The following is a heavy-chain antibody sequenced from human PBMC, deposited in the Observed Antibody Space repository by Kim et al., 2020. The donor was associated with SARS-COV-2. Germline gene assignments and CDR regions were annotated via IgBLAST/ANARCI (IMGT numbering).Heavy chain of an antibody. CDR1: GFTFSSYA. Sequence: GGSLRLSCAASGFTFSSYAMTWVRQTPKKGLEWVSGIDGSGSNTYYADSVKGRFTISRDNSRNTLYLQMNSLRAEDTAIYYCAKNWVLPYDAFDIWGQGTMVTVSS. J-gene: IGHJ3*02. D-gene: IGHD3-16*01. CDR3: AKNWVLPYDAFDI. CDR2: IDGSGSNT. V-gene: IGHV3-23*01.